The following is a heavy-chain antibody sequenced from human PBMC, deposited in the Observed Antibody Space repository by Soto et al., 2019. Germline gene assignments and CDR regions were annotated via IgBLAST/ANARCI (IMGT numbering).Heavy chain of an antibody. V-gene: IGHV4-4*07. J-gene: IGHJ5*02. Sequence: QVHLQQSGPGLVKPSETLSLSCTVSGGSMTSYYWTWIRRAAGKGLEWIGSVYSIGGTHYNPSLKRRVTISLDTSKNQFSLRLSSVTEADTAVYFCARGQRFSDWFDPWGQGTLVNVSS. CDR2: VYSIGGT. D-gene: IGHD3-3*01. CDR1: GGSMTSYY. CDR3: ARGQRFSDWFDP.